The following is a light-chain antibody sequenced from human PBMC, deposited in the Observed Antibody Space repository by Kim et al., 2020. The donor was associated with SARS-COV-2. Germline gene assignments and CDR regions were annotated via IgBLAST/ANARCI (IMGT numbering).Light chain of an antibody. V-gene: IGLV3-21*04. Sequence: SSELTQPPSVSVAPGKTAMITCGGDNIGSNTVHWYQQKPGQAPVLVISHDDDRPSGTPERFSGSHSGNTATLTVSRVEAGDEADYYCQVWDGRIDKYVFGTGTKVTVL. CDR2: HDD. CDR1: NIGSNT. J-gene: IGLJ1*01. CDR3: QVWDGRIDKYV.